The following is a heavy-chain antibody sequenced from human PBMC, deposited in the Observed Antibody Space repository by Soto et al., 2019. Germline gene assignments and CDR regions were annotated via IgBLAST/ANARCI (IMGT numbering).Heavy chain of an antibody. Sequence: SVKVSFKASGGTFSSYAISWVRQAPGQGLEWMGGIIPIFGTANYAQKFQGRVTITADKSTSTAYMELSSLRSEDTAVYYCARDRYSSGWYAAFDIWGQGTMVTVSS. CDR3: ARDRYSSGWYAAFDI. V-gene: IGHV1-69*06. CDR1: GGTFSSYA. J-gene: IGHJ3*02. D-gene: IGHD6-19*01. CDR2: IIPIFGTA.